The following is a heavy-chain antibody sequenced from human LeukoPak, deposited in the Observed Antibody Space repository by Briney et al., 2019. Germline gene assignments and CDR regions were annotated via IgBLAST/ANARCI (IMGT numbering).Heavy chain of an antibody. Sequence: PSETLSLTCTVSGGSISSGGYFWSWIRQHPGKGLEWIGYIYYSGSTYYNPPLKGRVTISVDTSKNQFSLRLSSVTAADTAIYYCASVSYDTSLQHWGQGTLVTVSS. CDR3: ASVSYDTSLQH. D-gene: IGHD3-22*01. CDR2: IYYSGST. J-gene: IGHJ1*01. V-gene: IGHV4-31*03. CDR1: GGSISSGGYF.